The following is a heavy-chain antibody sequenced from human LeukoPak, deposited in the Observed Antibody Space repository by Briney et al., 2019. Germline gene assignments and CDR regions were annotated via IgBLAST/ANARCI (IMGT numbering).Heavy chain of an antibody. D-gene: IGHD1-26*01. V-gene: IGHV3-23*01. Sequence: GGSLRLSCAASGFTFSSYGMSWVRQAPGKGLEWVSALTGSGDNTYYADSVKGRFTISRDNSKNTLYLQMNSLRTEDTAVYYCAKAHFGVGATHYFDYWGQGTLVTVSS. J-gene: IGHJ4*02. CDR3: AKAHFGVGATHYFDY. CDR1: GFTFSSYG. CDR2: LTGSGDNT.